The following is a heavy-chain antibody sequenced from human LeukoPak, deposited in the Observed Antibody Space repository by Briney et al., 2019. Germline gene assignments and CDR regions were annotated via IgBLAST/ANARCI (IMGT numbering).Heavy chain of an antibody. Sequence: ASVKVSCKASGYTFTGYYMHWVRQAPGQGLEWMGWINPNSGGTNYAQKFQGRVTMTRDTSISTAYMELSRLRSDDTAVYYCARDGHGCSGGSCYSLGYYYYYMDVWGKGTTVTVSS. V-gene: IGHV1-2*02. CDR1: GYTFTGYY. J-gene: IGHJ6*03. D-gene: IGHD2-15*01. CDR3: ARDGHGCSGGSCYSLGYYYYYMDV. CDR2: INPNSGGT.